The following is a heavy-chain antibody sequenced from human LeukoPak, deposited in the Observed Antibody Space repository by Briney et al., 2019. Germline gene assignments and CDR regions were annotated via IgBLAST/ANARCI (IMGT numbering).Heavy chain of an antibody. D-gene: IGHD5-18*01. V-gene: IGHV4-4*07. Sequence: KASETLSLTCTVSGGSISSYYWSWIRQPAGKGLEWIGRIYTSGSTNYNPSLKSRVTMSVDTSKNQFSLKLSSVTAADTAVYYCARYTKRGYSCGRDYYYGMDVWGQGTTVTVSS. CDR1: GGSISSYY. CDR2: IYTSGST. J-gene: IGHJ6*02. CDR3: ARYTKRGYSCGRDYYYGMDV.